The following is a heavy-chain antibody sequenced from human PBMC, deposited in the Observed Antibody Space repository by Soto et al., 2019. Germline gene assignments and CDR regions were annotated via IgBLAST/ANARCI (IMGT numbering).Heavy chain of an antibody. CDR3: AKDSRFSGSYGVPWFDP. J-gene: IGHJ5*02. V-gene: IGHV3-23*01. CDR1: GFTFSSYA. CDR2: ISNSGGSA. D-gene: IGHD1-26*01. Sequence: GGSLRLSCAASGFTFSSYAMSWVRQAPGKGLEWVSGISNSGGSAYYADSVKGRFTISRDNSKNTLYLQMNSLRAEDTAIYYYAKDSRFSGSYGVPWFDPWGQGTLVTVSS.